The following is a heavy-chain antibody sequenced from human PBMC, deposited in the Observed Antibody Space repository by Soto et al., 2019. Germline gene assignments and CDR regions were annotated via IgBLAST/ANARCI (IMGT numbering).Heavy chain of an antibody. V-gene: IGHV4-4*07. J-gene: IGHJ5*02. CDR2: IYTSGST. CDR3: ARDQFHCSSTSCYTDWFDP. CDR1: GGSISSYY. Sequence: SETLSLTCTVSGGSISSYYWSWIRQPAGKGLEWVGRIYTSGSTNYNPSLKSRVTMSVDTSKNQFSLKLSSVTAADTAVYYCARDQFHCSSTSCYTDWFDPWGQGTLVTVSS. D-gene: IGHD2-2*02.